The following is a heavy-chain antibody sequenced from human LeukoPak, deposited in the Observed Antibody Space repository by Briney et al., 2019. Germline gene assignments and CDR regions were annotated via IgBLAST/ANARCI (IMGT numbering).Heavy chain of an antibody. J-gene: IGHJ4*02. CDR2: IKQDGSEK. CDR1: GFSISNYW. V-gene: IGHV3-7*01. D-gene: IGHD5-12*01. CDR3: AREWSGYDYVGEDY. Sequence: PGGSLRLSCAGSGFSISNYWMSWVRQAPGKGLEWVANIKQDGSEKYYMDSVKGRFTISRDNAKNSLYLQMNSLRAEDTAVYYCAREWSGYDYVGEDYWGQGTLVTVSS.